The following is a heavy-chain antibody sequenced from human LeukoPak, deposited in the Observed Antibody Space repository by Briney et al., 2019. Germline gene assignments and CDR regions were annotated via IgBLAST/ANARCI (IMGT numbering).Heavy chain of an antibody. CDR2: IYHSGST. CDR3: ASSREGYSGYDLDY. CDR1: GGSISSGGYS. Sequence: SQTLSLTCAVSGGSISSGGYSWSWIRQPPGKGLGWIGYIYHSGSTYYNPSLKSRVTISVDRSKNQFSLKLSSVTAADTAVYYCASSREGYSGYDLDYWGQGTLVTVSS. J-gene: IGHJ4*02. D-gene: IGHD5-12*01. V-gene: IGHV4-30-2*01.